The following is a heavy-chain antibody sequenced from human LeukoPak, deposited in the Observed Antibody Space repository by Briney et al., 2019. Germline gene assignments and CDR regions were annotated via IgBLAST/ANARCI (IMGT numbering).Heavy chain of an antibody. D-gene: IGHD6-19*01. Sequence: GGSLRLSCAASGFSFSNYAMSRVRQAPGRGLEWVSHISYSVVTTYYAESVKGRFTISRDNSKNTLYLQMDSLRAEDTAMYHCAKGYSGGWYDFDSWGQGALVTVSA. CDR1: GFSFSNYA. CDR2: ISYSVVTT. V-gene: IGHV3-23*01. J-gene: IGHJ4*02. CDR3: AKGYSGGWYDFDS.